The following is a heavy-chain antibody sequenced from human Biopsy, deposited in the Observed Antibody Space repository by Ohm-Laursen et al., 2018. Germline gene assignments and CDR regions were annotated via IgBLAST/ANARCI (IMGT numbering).Heavy chain of an antibody. CDR3: ARLTGDPSY. D-gene: IGHD7-27*01. J-gene: IGHJ4*02. Sequence: GTLSLTCTVSGGSIKSYYWNWIRQSPGKGLEWIGFIYYTGHTNYNPSLKSRATISVDTSKNQFSLKVISVTAADTAVNYCARLTGDPSYWGQGILVTVSS. V-gene: IGHV4-59*01. CDR1: GGSIKSYY. CDR2: IYYTGHT.